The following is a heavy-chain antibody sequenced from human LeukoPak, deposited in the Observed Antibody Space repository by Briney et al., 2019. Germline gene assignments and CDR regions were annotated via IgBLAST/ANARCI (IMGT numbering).Heavy chain of an antibody. CDR1: GYTFTGYY. D-gene: IGHD5-18*01. CDR2: INPNSGGT. CDR3: ARETPSGYSYGYYFDY. V-gene: IGHV1-2*02. Sequence: ASVKVSCKASGYTFTGYYMHWVRQAPGQGLEWMGWINPNSGGTNYAQKFQGRVTMTRDTSISTAYMELSRLRSDDTAVYYCARETPSGYSYGYYFDYWGQGTLVTVSS. J-gene: IGHJ4*02.